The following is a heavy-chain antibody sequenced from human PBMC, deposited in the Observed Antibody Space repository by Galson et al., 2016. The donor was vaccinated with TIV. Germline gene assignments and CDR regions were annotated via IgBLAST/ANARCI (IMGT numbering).Heavy chain of an antibody. CDR1: GGTFSTYV. J-gene: IGHJ6*02. CDR2: INPIFGTA. V-gene: IGHV1-69*13. D-gene: IGHD5-18*01. CDR3: AKDRNTAFDTHYSYYGLDV. Sequence: SVKVSCKASGGTFSTYVFSWLRQAPGQGLEWMGVINPIFGTANYAQTFQGRLTITADESTSTAYMELSSLRSEDTAVYYYAKDRNTAFDTHYSYYGLDVWGQGTTVIVSS.